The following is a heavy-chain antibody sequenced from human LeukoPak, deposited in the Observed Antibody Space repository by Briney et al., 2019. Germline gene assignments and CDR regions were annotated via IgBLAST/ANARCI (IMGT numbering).Heavy chain of an antibody. J-gene: IGHJ4*02. CDR3: AKPPHITMIVVVTVGLDY. D-gene: IGHD3-22*01. V-gene: IGHV3-23*01. CDR2: ISGSGGST. Sequence: GGSLRLSCAASGFTFSSYAMSWVRQAPGKGLEWVSAISGSGGSTYYADSVKGRFTISRDNSKNTLYLQMNSLRAEDTAVYYCAKPPHITMIVVVTVGLDYWGQGTLVTVSS. CDR1: GFTFSSYA.